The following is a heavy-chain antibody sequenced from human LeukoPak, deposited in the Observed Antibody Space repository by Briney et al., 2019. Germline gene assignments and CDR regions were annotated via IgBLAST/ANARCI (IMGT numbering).Heavy chain of an antibody. Sequence: SETLSLTCAVYGGSFSGYYWSWIRQPPGKGLEWIGEINHSGSTNYNPSLKSRVTISVDTSKNQFSLKLSSVTAADTAVYYCAREETDYWGQGTLVTVSS. J-gene: IGHJ4*02. V-gene: IGHV4-34*01. CDR1: GGSFSGYY. CDR3: AREETDY. CDR2: INHSGST.